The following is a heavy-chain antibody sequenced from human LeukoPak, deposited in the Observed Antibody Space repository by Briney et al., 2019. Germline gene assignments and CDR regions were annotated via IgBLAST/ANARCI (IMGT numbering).Heavy chain of an antibody. CDR2: ISSSSSTI. D-gene: IGHD6-13*01. J-gene: IGHJ6*03. CDR3: ARDRYSSNPAHYYYYMDV. V-gene: IGHV3-48*01. Sequence: PGGSLRLSCAASGFTFSSYELNWVRQAPGKGLEWVSYISSSSSTIYYADSVKGRFTISRDNAKNSLYLQMNSLRAEDTAVYYCARDRYSSNPAHYYYYMDVWGKGTTVTVSS. CDR1: GFTFSSYE.